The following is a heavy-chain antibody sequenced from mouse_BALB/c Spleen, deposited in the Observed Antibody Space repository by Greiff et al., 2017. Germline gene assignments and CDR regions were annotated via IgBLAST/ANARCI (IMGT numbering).Heavy chain of an antibody. Sequence: VQLVESGPGLVAPSQSLSITCTVSGFSLTSYGVHWVRQPPGKGLEWLGVIWAGGSTNYNSALMSRLSISKDNSKSQVFLKMNSLQTDDTAMYYCAREGNFYGNYEAMDYWGQGTSVTVSS. D-gene: IGHD2-1*01. J-gene: IGHJ4*01. CDR2: IWAGGST. CDR1: GFSLTSYG. V-gene: IGHV2-9*02. CDR3: AREGNFYGNYEAMDY.